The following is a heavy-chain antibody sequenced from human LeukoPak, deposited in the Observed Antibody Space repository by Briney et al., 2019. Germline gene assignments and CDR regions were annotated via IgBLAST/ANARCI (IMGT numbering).Heavy chain of an antibody. CDR3: AKGDYYGSGSYYKDGHYFDY. D-gene: IGHD3-10*01. CDR1: GFTFSSYA. V-gene: IGHV3-23*01. Sequence: PGGSLRLSCAASGFTFSSYAMSWVRQAPGKGLEWVSAISGSGGSTYYADSVKGRFTISRDNSKNTLYLQMNSLRAEDTAVYYCAKGDYYGSGSYYKDGHYFDYWGQGTLVTVSS. CDR2: ISGSGGST. J-gene: IGHJ4*02.